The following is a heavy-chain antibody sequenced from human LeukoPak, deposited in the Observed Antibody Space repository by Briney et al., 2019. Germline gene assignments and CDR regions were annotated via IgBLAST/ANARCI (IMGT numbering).Heavy chain of an antibody. CDR1: GGSISSYY. D-gene: IGHD3-16*01. J-gene: IGHJ5*02. CDR2: IYYSGST. CDR3: ARLRRRKFDWFDP. Sequence: SETLSLTRTVSGGSISSYYWSWIRQPPGKGLEWIGYIYYSGSTNYNPSLKSRVTISVDTSKNQFSLKLSSVTAADTAVYYCARLRRRKFDWFDPWGQGTLVTVSS. V-gene: IGHV4-59*08.